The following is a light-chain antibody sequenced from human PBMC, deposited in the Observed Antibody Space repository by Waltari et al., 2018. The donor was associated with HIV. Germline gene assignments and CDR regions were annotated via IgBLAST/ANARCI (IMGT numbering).Light chain of an antibody. Sequence: QSVLTQPPSVSAAPGPKVTIPLPGSSPHLGTNYVSSYQQRPGTAPKLLSYDNNKRPSGIPDRFSGSKSGTSATLGITGLQTGDEADYYCGTWDSSLSAVVFGGGTKLTVL. J-gene: IGLJ3*02. CDR3: GTWDSSLSAVV. V-gene: IGLV1-51*01. CDR1: SPHLGTNY. CDR2: DNN.